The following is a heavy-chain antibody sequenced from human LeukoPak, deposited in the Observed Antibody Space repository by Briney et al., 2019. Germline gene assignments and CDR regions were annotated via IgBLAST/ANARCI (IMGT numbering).Heavy chain of an antibody. CDR2: ISGSGGST. CDR1: GFTFSSYA. V-gene: IGHV3-23*01. CDR3: AKGVLRYFDWLGSAYYYGMDV. Sequence: GGSLRLSCAASGFTFSSYAMSWVRQAPGKGLEWVSAISGSGGSTYYADSVKGWFTISRDNSKNTLYLQMNSLRAEDTAVYYCAKGVLRYFDWLGSAYYYGMDVWGQGTTVIVSS. J-gene: IGHJ6*02. D-gene: IGHD3-9*01.